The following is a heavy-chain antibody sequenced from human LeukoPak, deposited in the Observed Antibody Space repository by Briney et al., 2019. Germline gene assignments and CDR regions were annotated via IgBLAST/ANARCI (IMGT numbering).Heavy chain of an antibody. V-gene: IGHV2-5*01. CDR2: IYWNDDK. D-gene: IGHD3-22*01. CDR1: GFSLSTSGVG. CDR3: AREEYYYDSSGYPYYFDY. Sequence: SGPTLVNPTQTLTLTCTFSGFSLSTSGVGVGWIRQPPGKALEWLALIYWNDDKRYSPSLKSRLAITKDTSKNQVVLTMTNIDPVDTATYYCAREEYYYDSSGYPYYFDYWGQGTLVTVSS. J-gene: IGHJ4*02.